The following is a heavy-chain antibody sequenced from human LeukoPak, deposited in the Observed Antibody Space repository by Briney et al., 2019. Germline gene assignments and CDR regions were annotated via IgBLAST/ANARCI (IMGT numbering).Heavy chain of an antibody. Sequence: GGSLRLSCAASGFTFDDYAMHWVRQAPGKGLEWVSGISWNSGSIGYADSVKGRFTISRDNAKNSLYLQMNSLRAEDMALYYCAKDGTLKFSSGWLDYWGQGTLVTVSS. CDR2: ISWNSGSI. CDR3: AKDGTLKFSSGWLDY. D-gene: IGHD6-19*01. J-gene: IGHJ4*02. V-gene: IGHV3-9*03. CDR1: GFTFDDYA.